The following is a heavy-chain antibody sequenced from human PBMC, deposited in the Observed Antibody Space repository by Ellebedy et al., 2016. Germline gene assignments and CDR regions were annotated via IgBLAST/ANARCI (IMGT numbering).Heavy chain of an antibody. V-gene: IGHV3-9*01. Sequence: GGSLRLSXAASGFTFDDYAMHWVRQAPGKGLEWVSGISWNSGSIGYADSVKGRFTISRDNAKNSLYLQMNSLRAEDTALYYCAKDKGISVTIFGVDYWGQGTLVTVSS. D-gene: IGHD3-3*01. CDR2: ISWNSGSI. CDR1: GFTFDDYA. CDR3: AKDKGISVTIFGVDY. J-gene: IGHJ4*02.